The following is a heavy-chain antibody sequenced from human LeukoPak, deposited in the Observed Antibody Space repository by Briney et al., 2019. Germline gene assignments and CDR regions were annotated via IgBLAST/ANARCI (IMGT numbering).Heavy chain of an antibody. CDR2: IYHSGST. CDR3: ARKGYSSSRYFDL. CDR1: GGSISSSHW. J-gene: IGHJ2*01. V-gene: IGHV4-4*02. D-gene: IGHD6-19*01. Sequence: SETLSLTCAVFGGSISSSHWWSWVRQPPGKGLEWIGEIYHSGSTNYNPSLKSRVTISVDQSKNQFSLNLISVTAADTAVYYCARKGYSSSRYFDLWGRGTLVTVSS.